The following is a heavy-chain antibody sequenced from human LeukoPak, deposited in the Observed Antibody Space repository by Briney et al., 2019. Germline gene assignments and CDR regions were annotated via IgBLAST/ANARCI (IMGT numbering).Heavy chain of an antibody. Sequence: PGGSLRPSCAASGFTFSSYAMSWVRQAPGKGLEWVSAISGSGGSTYYADSVKGRFTISRDNSKNTLYLQMNSLRAEDTAVYYCAKGRGRLELQDAFDIWGQGTMVTVSS. J-gene: IGHJ3*02. CDR1: GFTFSSYA. V-gene: IGHV3-23*01. CDR2: ISGSGGST. D-gene: IGHD1-7*01. CDR3: AKGRGRLELQDAFDI.